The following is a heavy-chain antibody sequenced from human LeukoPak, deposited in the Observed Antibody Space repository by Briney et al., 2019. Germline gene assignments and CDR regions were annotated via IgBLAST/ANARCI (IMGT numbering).Heavy chain of an antibody. J-gene: IGHJ4*02. V-gene: IGHV4-34*01. CDR1: GGSFSGYY. CDR2: INHSGST. Sequence: RSSETLSLTCAVYGGSFSGYYWSWIRQPPGKGLEWIGEINHSGSTYYNPSLKSRVTISVDRSKNQFSLKLSSVTAADTAVYYCARGDSSSWYYFDYWGQGTLVTVSS. CDR3: ARGDSSSWYYFDY. D-gene: IGHD6-13*01.